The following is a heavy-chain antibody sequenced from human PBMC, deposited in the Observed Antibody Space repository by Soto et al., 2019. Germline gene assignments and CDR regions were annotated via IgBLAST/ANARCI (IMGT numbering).Heavy chain of an antibody. CDR1: GYSFKNYA. V-gene: IGHV1-3*01. J-gene: IGHJ4*02. CDR2: SNEGSGNT. CDR3: ARDDRTISGAVTLDY. Sequence: QVQLVQSGPEVKRPGASVRISCKTAGYSFKNYAIHWVRQAPGKKLEWMGWSNEGSGNTRYSQKFQGRMSIARDTSASTSYLDLRSLTSEDTAIYFCARDDRTISGAVTLDYWGPGTLVTVSS. D-gene: IGHD3-3*02.